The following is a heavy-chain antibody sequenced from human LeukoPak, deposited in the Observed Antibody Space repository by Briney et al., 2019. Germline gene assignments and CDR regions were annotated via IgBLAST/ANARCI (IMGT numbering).Heavy chain of an antibody. CDR2: IYYSAST. Sequence: SETLSLTCTVSGGAISSSSYYWGWIRQPPGKGLEWIGSIYYSASTYYNPSLKSRVTISVDTSKNQFSLKLSSVTAADTAVYYCARPVDTAMGGHFDYWGQGTLVTVSS. V-gene: IGHV4-39*01. D-gene: IGHD5-18*01. CDR3: ARPVDTAMGGHFDY. CDR1: GGAISSSSYY. J-gene: IGHJ4*02.